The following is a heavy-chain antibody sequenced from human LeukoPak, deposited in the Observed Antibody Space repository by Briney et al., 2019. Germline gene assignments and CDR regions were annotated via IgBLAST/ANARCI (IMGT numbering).Heavy chain of an antibody. CDR2: INHNGNVN. Sequence: GGSLRLSCAASGFTFISYWMNWARQAPGKGLEWVASINHNGNVNYYVDSVKGRFTISRDNAKNSLYLQMSNLRAEDTAVYFCARGGGLDVWGQGATVTVSS. CDR3: ARGGGLDV. J-gene: IGHJ6*02. CDR1: GFTFISYW. V-gene: IGHV3-7*03. D-gene: IGHD3-16*01.